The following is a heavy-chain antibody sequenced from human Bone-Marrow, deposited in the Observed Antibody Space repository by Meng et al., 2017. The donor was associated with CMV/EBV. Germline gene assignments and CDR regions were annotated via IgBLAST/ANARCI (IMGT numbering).Heavy chain of an antibody. Sequence: GSLRLSCTVSGGSISSSSYYWGWIRQPPGKGLEWIGSIYYSGSTYYNPSLKSRVTISVDTSKNQFSLKLSSVTAADTAVYYCASRRGDWGQGTLVTVPQ. J-gene: IGHJ4*02. CDR3: ASRRGD. V-gene: IGHV4-39*07. CDR2: IYYSGST. D-gene: IGHD3-3*01. CDR1: GGSISSSSYY.